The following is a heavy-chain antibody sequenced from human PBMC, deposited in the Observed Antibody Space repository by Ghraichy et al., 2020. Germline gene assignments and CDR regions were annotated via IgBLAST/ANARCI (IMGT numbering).Heavy chain of an antibody. CDR2: ISGSGGST. J-gene: IGHJ4*02. CDR3: AKEYYYDSSGNFDY. D-gene: IGHD3-22*01. CDR1: GFTFSSYA. Sequence: LSLTCAASGFTFSSYAMSWVRQAPGKGLEWVSAISGSGGSTYYADSVKGRFTISRDNSKNTLYLQMNSLRAEDTAVYYCAKEYYYDSSGNFDYWGQGTLVTVSS. V-gene: IGHV3-23*01.